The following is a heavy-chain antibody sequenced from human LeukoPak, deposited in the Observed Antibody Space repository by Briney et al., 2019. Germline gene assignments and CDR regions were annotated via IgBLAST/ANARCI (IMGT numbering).Heavy chain of an antibody. V-gene: IGHV3-7*01. J-gene: IGHJ4*02. CDR2: IKRDGSEK. CDR1: RFNFTDYW. D-gene: IGHD6-13*01. CDR3: ARGRGSWYGVYFDY. Sequence: GGSLRLSCAASRFNFTDYWMSWVRQVPGKGLEWVANIKRDGSEKYYVDSVKGRFTICRDNAENSLYLQMNSLRTEDTAVYYCARGRGSWYGVYFDYWGQGTLGTVSS.